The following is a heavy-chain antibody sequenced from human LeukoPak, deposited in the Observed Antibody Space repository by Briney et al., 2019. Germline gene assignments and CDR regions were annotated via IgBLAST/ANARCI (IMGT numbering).Heavy chain of an antibody. J-gene: IGHJ4*02. CDR2: ISYDGSNK. D-gene: IGHD3-9*01. Sequence: GGSLRLSCAASGFTFSSYGMHWVRQAPGKGLEWVAVISYDGSNKYYADSVKGRFTISRDNSKNTLYLQMNSLRAEDTAVYYCAKGGYYDTSPNLDYWGQGTLVTVSS. V-gene: IGHV3-30*18. CDR3: AKGGYYDTSPNLDY. CDR1: GFTFSSYG.